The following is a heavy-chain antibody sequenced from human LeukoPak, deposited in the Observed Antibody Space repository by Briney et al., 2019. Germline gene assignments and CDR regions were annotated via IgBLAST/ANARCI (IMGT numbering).Heavy chain of an antibody. J-gene: IGHJ4*02. Sequence: SQTLSLTCTVSGGSISSGGYYWSWIRQHPGKGLEWIGYIYYNGSTYYNPSLKSRVTISVDTSKNQFSLKLSSVTAADTAVYYCARGGYRGQLVHYFDYWGQGTLVTVSS. CDR3: ARGGYRGQLVHYFDY. CDR1: GGSISSGGYY. D-gene: IGHD6-6*01. CDR2: IYYNGST. V-gene: IGHV4-31*03.